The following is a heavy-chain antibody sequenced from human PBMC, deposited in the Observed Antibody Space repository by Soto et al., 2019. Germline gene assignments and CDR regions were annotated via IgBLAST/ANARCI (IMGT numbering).Heavy chain of an antibody. D-gene: IGHD3-3*01. CDR3: ATILNRAFET. CDR2: IKQDGTEN. V-gene: IGHV3-7*01. Sequence: EVQLVESGGGLVQPGGSLRLSCAASGFTFSSYWMSWVRQAPGRGLEWMGNIKQDGTENDYVDSVKGRFTISRDNARNSVFLQMDSLRADDTAVYYCATILNRAFETWGQGTMVTVSS. CDR1: GFTFSSYW. J-gene: IGHJ3*02.